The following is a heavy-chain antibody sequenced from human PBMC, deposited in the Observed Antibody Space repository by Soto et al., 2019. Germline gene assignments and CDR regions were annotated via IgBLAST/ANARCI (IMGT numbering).Heavy chain of an antibody. D-gene: IGHD3-10*01. J-gene: IGHJ3*02. V-gene: IGHV4-31*03. CDR3: ARHYMVRGVMCAVDI. CDR1: GGSISSGGYY. Sequence: QVQLQESGPGLVKPSQTLSLTCTVSGGSISSGGYYWSWIRQHPGKGLEWLGYICYSGSTSYNPSLKSRVTTSVDPSTNQFPLKLTSVTAAATAVYYCARHYMVRGVMCAVDIWGQGTRVTVSS. CDR2: ICYSGST.